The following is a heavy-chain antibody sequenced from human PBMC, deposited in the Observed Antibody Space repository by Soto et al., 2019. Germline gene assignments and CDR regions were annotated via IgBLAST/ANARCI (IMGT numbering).Heavy chain of an antibody. CDR3: ARSSAHIEAAGRLDL. V-gene: IGHV3-30*14. CDR2: ISSDGATK. Sequence: PWGSLRFHCIPPGFAFRSHPMQWVRQATRKGLEWVAVISSDGATKYVADSLKGRFTISRDNFESTMSLHMNNLRPEDTALYYCARSSAHIEAAGRLDLWGPGTLVTFSS. CDR1: GFAFRSHP. J-gene: IGHJ5*02. D-gene: IGHD6-13*01.